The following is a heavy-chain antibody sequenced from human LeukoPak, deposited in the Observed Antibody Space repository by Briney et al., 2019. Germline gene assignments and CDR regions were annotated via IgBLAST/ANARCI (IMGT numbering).Heavy chain of an antibody. CDR2: IYYSGST. V-gene: IGHV4-59*06. J-gene: IGHJ3*02. CDR3: ASGYDFWSGYYEGIFDI. CDR1: GGSISSYY. D-gene: IGHD3-3*01. Sequence: SETLSLTCTVSGGSISSYYWSWIRQPPGKGLEWIGYIYYSGSTYYNPSLKSRVTISVDTSKNQFSLKLSSVTAADTAVYYCASGYDFWSGYYEGIFDIWGQGTMVTVSS.